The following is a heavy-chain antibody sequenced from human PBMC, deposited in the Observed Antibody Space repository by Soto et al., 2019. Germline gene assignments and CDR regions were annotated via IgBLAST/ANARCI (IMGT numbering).Heavy chain of an antibody. CDR1: GFSLSTSGVG. V-gene: IGHV2-5*02. Sequence: SGPTLVNPTQTLTLTCTFSGFSLSTSGVGVGWIRQPPGKALEWLALIYWDDDKRYSPSLKSRLTITKDTSKNQVVLTMTNMEPLTTAKYSCAHLQGQSAPGGQGTRATVPS. D-gene: IGHD1-1*01. CDR2: IYWDDDK. CDR3: AHLQGQSAP. J-gene: IGHJ5*02.